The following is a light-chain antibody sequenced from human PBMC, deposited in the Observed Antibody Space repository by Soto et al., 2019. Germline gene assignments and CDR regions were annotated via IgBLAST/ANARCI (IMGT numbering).Light chain of an antibody. V-gene: IGKV1-17*01. CDR3: QQNNSYSRT. Sequence: DIQMTQSPPSLSASVGDRVTITCRAGQGVGNDLGWYQQKPGKAPRRLIYDASAIASGVPARFSGSGARTEFTLTISSLQPDDVATYYCQQNNSYSRTFGQGTKVDIK. CDR1: QGVGND. CDR2: DAS. J-gene: IGKJ1*01.